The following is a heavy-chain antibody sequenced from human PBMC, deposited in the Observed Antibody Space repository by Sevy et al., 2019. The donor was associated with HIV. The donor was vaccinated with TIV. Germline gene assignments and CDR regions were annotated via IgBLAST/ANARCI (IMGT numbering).Heavy chain of an antibody. CDR2: IKQDGSEN. J-gene: IGHJ4*02. CDR1: GFTFSNFW. Sequence: GGYLRLSCAASGFTFSNFWMSWVRQAPGKGLEFVANIKQDGSENFYADSVKGRFTISRDIAKNSLFLQMNNLRLEETAVYYCARDHPSTAPFDYWGQGTLVTVSS. D-gene: IGHD2-21*02. V-gene: IGHV3-7*03. CDR3: ARDHPSTAPFDY.